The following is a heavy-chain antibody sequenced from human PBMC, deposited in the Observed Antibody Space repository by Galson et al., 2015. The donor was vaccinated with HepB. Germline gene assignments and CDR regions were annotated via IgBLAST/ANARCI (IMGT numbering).Heavy chain of an antibody. V-gene: IGHV3-7*01. CDR1: GFTFSTCW. CDR3: AKEKEDYDFWSGPRYYYYYMDV. D-gene: IGHD3-3*01. Sequence: SLRLSCAASGFTFSTCWMTWVRQAPGKGLEWVANIHPDGGETHYVDSVRGRFTISRDNSKNTLYLQMNSLRAEDTAVYYCAKEKEDYDFWSGPRYYYYYMDVWGKGTTVTVSS. J-gene: IGHJ6*03. CDR2: IHPDGGET.